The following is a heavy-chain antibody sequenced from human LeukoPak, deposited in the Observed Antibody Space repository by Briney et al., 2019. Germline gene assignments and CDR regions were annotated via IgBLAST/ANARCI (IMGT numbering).Heavy chain of an antibody. V-gene: IGHV4-59*01. Sequence: SGTLAVTCTVSGDSIRSYHWDWIRQHPGKGLEWIGFIHHSGTPNYNPSLNRRVTISVDTSKNQFSLRLSSVTAADTAVYYCARRTGYYYGMVVWGQGTTVSVCS. D-gene: IGHD3-10*01. J-gene: IGHJ6*02. CDR1: GDSIRSYH. CDR2: IHHSGTP. CDR3: ARRTGYYYGMVV.